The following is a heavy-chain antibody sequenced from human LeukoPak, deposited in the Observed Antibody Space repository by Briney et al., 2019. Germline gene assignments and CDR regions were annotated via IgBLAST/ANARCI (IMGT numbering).Heavy chain of an antibody. D-gene: IGHD1-26*01. CDR1: GGSISSYY. Sequence: PSETLSLTCTVSGGSISSYYWSWIRQPPGKGLEWIGYIYYSGSTNYNPSLKSRVSISVDTSKNQFSLKLSSVTAADTAVYYCASCSVGSYYVPYLFHYWGQGTLVTVSS. V-gene: IGHV4-59*01. J-gene: IGHJ4*02. CDR3: ASCSVGSYYVPYLFHY. CDR2: IYYSGST.